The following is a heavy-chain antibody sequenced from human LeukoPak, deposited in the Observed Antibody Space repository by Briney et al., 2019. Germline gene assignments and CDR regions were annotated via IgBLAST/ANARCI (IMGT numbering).Heavy chain of an antibody. CDR1: GGTFSSYA. Sequence: SVKVSCKASGGTFSSYAISCVRQAPGQGLEWMGRTIPILGIANYAQKFQGRVTITADKSTSTAYMELSSLRSEDTAVYYCAREYCSGGSCYPGYFDYWGQGTLVTVSS. D-gene: IGHD2-15*01. V-gene: IGHV1-69*04. J-gene: IGHJ4*02. CDR2: TIPILGIA. CDR3: AREYCSGGSCYPGYFDY.